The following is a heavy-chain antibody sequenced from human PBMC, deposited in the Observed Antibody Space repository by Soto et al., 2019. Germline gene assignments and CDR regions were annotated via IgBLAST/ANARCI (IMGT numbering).Heavy chain of an antibody. J-gene: IGHJ3*01. Sequence: PSETLSLTCTVSGGSISSSSYYWSWIRQPPGKGLEWIGYIYYSGSTNYNPSLKSRVTISVDTSKKQISLQLSSVTAADTAVYYCSRLRRHVSGPGSFDVWGHGTMVTVSS. CDR3: SRLRRHVSGPGSFDV. CDR1: GGSISSSSYY. D-gene: IGHD6-19*01. V-gene: IGHV4-61*05. CDR2: IYYSGST.